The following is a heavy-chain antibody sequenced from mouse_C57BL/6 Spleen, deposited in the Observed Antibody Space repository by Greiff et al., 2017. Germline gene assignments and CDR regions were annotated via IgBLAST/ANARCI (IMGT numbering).Heavy chain of an antibody. D-gene: IGHD1-1*01. CDR1: GYTFTDYN. Sequence: VQLQQSGPELVKPGASVKMSCKASGYTFTDYNMHWVKQSHGKSLEWIGYINPNNGGTSYNQKFRGKATLTVNKSSSTAYMDLRSLTSEDSAVYYCTSSSYGNSYYFDYWGQGTTLTVSS. CDR2: INPNNGGT. CDR3: TSSSYGNSYYFDY. V-gene: IGHV1-22*01. J-gene: IGHJ2*01.